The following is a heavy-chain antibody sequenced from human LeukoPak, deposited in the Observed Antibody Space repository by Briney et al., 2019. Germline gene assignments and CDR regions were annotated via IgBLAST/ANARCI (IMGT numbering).Heavy chain of an antibody. CDR2: IRSKTNNYAT. V-gene: IGHV3-73*01. CDR3: TSLTLTTLQY. Sequence: GGSLRLSCAASGFTFSGSAMHWVRQASGKGLEWAGRIRSKTNNYATAYGASVKGRFTISRDDSKNTVYLQMDSLQTEDTAVYYCTSLTLTTLQYWGQGTLVTVSS. CDR1: GFTFSGSA. D-gene: IGHD4-11*01. J-gene: IGHJ4*02.